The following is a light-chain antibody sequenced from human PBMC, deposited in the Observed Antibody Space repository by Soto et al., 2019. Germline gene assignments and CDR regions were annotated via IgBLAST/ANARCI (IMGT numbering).Light chain of an antibody. CDR1: QGINSY. CDR3: QQVYSYPFT. Sequence: IQLTQSPSSLSASVGDSVTITCRASQGINSYLAWYQQKPGKAPNLLVYTASTLQSGVPSRFSGSGSGTDFTLTISSLQPEDFATYYCQQVYSYPFTFGPGTKVDIK. V-gene: IGKV1-9*01. CDR2: TAS. J-gene: IGKJ3*01.